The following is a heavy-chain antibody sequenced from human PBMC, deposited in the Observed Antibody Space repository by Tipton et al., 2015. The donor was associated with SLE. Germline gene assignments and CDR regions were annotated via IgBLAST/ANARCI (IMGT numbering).Heavy chain of an antibody. CDR3: ARGGSSVVVPAGAFDI. CDR1: GFTFSSYS. Sequence: SLRLSCAASGFTFSSYSMNWVRQAPGKGLEWVSYISSSSSTIYYADSVKGRFTISRDNAKNSLYLQMNSQRAEDTAVYYCARGGSSVVVPAGAFDIWGQGTMVPVSS. D-gene: IGHD2-2*01. J-gene: IGHJ3*02. V-gene: IGHV3-48*01. CDR2: ISSSSSTI.